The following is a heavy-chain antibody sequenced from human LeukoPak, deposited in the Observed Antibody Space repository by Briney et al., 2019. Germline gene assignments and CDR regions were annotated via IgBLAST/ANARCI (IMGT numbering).Heavy chain of an antibody. CDR3: AKGHYSGYDY. CDR1: GFTFSSYG. CDR2: ISYDGSNK. D-gene: IGHD5-12*01. V-gene: IGHV3-30*18. Sequence: GGSLRLSCAASGFTFSSYGMHWVRQAPGKGLEWVAVISYDGSNKYYADSVKGRFTISRDNSENTLYLQMNSLRAEDTAVYYCAKGHYSGYDYWGQGTLVTVSS. J-gene: IGHJ4*02.